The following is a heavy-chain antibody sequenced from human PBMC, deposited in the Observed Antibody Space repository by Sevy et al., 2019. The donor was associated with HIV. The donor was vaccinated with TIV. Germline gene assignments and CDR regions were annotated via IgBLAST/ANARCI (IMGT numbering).Heavy chain of an antibody. CDR3: ARDGGWYNYAPSDY. J-gene: IGHJ4*02. CDR1: GFSFSSHG. CDR2: ISYDGNKK. V-gene: IGHV3-30*03. Sequence: GESLKISCAASGFSFSSHGMHWVRQAPGKGLEWQSVISYDGNKKYDADSVKGRFTISRDNSKNTLYLQMNSLRPEDTAVYYCARDGGWYNYAPSDYWGQGTLVTVSS. D-gene: IGHD1-1*01.